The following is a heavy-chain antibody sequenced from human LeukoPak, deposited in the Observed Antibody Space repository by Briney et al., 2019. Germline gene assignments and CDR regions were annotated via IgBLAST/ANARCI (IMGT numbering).Heavy chain of an antibody. CDR2: INWNGGST. CDR1: GFTFDDYG. V-gene: IGHV3-20*01. D-gene: IGHD2-2*01. J-gene: IGHJ6*02. Sequence: GGSLRLSCAASGFTFDDYGMSWVRQAPGKGLEWVSGINWNGGSTGYADSVKGRVTISRDNAKNSLYLQMNSPRAEDTALYPCARILGSTTLYYGMDVWGQGTTVTVSS. CDR3: ARILGSTTLYYGMDV.